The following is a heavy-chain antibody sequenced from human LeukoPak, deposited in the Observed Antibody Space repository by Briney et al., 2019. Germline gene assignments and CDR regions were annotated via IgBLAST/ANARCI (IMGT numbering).Heavy chain of an antibody. CDR2: ISYDGSNK. CDR3: AKDQDVDTAMGTTSFDY. D-gene: IGHD5-18*01. Sequence: GGSLRLSCAVSGFTFSSYEMNWVRQAPGKGLEWVAVISYDGSNKYYADSVKGRFTISRDNSKNTLYLQMNSLRAEDTAVYYCAKDQDVDTAMGTTSFDYWGQGTLVTVSS. J-gene: IGHJ4*02. V-gene: IGHV3-30*18. CDR1: GFTFSSYE.